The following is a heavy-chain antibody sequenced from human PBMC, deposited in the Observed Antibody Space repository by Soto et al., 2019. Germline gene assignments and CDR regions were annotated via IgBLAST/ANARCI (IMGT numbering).Heavy chain of an antibody. J-gene: IGHJ6*03. CDR1: GFTFSSYG. CDR3: AKVSLEVVAATHYYYYMDV. Sequence: GGSLRLSCAASGFTFSSYGMHWVRQAPGKGLEWVAVISYDGSKKYYADSVKGRFTISRDNSKNTLYLQMNSLRAEDTAVYYCAKVSLEVVAATHYYYYMDVWGKGTTVTVSS. CDR2: ISYDGSKK. D-gene: IGHD2-15*01. V-gene: IGHV3-30*18.